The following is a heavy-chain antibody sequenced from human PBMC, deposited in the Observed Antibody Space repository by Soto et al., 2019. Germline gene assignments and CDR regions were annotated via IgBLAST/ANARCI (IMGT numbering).Heavy chain of an antibody. CDR3: ARDNSGYYDFWSVYTMNPYYCDVLDF. V-gene: IGHV1-18*01. CDR2: ISAYNGNT. Sequence: ASVKVSCKASGYTFTSYGISWVRQAPGQGLERMGWISAYNGNTNYAQKLQGRVTMTTDTSTSTAYMELRSLKSDDTAVYYCARDNSGYYDFWSVYTMNPYYCDVLDFWGQGTTVIVSS. J-gene: IGHJ6*02. D-gene: IGHD3-3*01. CDR1: GYTFTSYG.